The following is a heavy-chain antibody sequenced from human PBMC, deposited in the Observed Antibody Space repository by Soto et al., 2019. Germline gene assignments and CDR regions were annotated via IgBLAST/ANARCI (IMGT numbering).Heavy chain of an antibody. CDR3: ARDLLAVAGTRHIDWFDP. Sequence: QVQLVQSGAEVKKPGASVKVSCKAAGYTFTSYGISWVRQAPGQGLEWMGWISAYNGNTNYAQKLQGRVTMTTDTSTSKAYMELRSLRSDDTAGYYCARDLLAVAGTRHIDWFDPWGQGTLVTVSS. J-gene: IGHJ5*02. V-gene: IGHV1-18*04. CDR1: GYTFTSYG. D-gene: IGHD6-19*01. CDR2: ISAYNGNT.